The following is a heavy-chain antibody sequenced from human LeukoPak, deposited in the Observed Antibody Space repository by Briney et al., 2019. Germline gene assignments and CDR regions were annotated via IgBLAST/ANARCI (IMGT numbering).Heavy chain of an antibody. CDR3: AKGHDYGDYVDY. Sequence: GGSLRLSCAASGFTFSSYGMHWVRQAPGKGLEWVAVISYDGSNKYYGDSVKGRFTISRDNSKNTLYLQMNSLRAEDTAVYYCAKGHDYGDYVDYWGQGTLVTVSS. CDR2: ISYDGSNK. CDR1: GFTFSSYG. J-gene: IGHJ4*02. D-gene: IGHD4-17*01. V-gene: IGHV3-30*18.